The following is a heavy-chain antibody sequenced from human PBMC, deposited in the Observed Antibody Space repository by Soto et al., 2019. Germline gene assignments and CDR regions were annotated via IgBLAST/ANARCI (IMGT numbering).Heavy chain of an antibody. V-gene: IGHV4-59*01. CDR2: IYYSGST. J-gene: IGHJ4*02. D-gene: IGHD3-22*01. CDR3: ARGYYDSRGYSNPFDY. CDR1: GGSISNYY. Sequence: PSETLSLTCTVSGGSISNYYWSWIRQPPGKGLEWIGYIYYSGSTKYNPSLESRVTISVDTSRNQFSLKLSSVSAADTAVYYCARGYYDSRGYSNPFDYRGQGTLVTVSS.